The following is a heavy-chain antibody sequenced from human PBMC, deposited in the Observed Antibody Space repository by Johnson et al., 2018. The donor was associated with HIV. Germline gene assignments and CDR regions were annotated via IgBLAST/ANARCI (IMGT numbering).Heavy chain of an antibody. D-gene: IGHD3-22*01. V-gene: IGHV3-20*04. CDR1: GLSFSNFG. J-gene: IGHJ3*01. CDR3: ARDTYYYDTSGYLTRPRAFDV. Sequence: VQLVESGGGVVQPGKSLTLSCVGSGLSFSNFGIHWVRQAPGKGLEWVSGINWSGATPGSADSVKGRFTISRDNARNFLYLQMNSLRAEDTALYYCARDTYYYDTSGYLTRPRAFDVWGQGTTVTVSS. CDR2: INWSGATP.